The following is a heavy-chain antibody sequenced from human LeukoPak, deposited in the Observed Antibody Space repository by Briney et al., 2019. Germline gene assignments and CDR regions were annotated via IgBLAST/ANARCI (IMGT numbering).Heavy chain of an antibody. D-gene: IGHD1-7*01. Sequence: PSETLSLTFTVSGGSFSTSNYYRGWIRQPPDKGLEWIASSHYTLGLYDSAYLQRRATIAVDTSKNQFPMRGKTVTATATAAYYRASHAYKWNYQAFDYWGQGILVTVSS. CDR2: SHYTLGL. CDR3: ASHAYKWNYQAFDY. J-gene: IGHJ4*02. V-gene: IGHV4-39*01. CDR1: GGSFSTSNYY.